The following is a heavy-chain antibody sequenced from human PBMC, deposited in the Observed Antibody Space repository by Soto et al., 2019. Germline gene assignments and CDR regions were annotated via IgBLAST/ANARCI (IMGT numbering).Heavy chain of an antibody. CDR2: INPSGGPT. Sequence: GASVKVSCKASGYTFTSYYIHWVQQAPGQGLEWMGIINPSGGPTSYAEKFQGRVTITRDTSTSTVYMELSSLRSEDTAVYYCAREVEMTTDTRNPFDYWGQGTLVTVSS. D-gene: IGHD4-17*01. J-gene: IGHJ4*02. V-gene: IGHV1-46*01. CDR3: AREVEMTTDTRNPFDY. CDR1: GYTFTSYY.